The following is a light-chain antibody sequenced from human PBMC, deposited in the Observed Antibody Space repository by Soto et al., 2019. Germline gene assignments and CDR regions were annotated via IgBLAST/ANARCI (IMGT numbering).Light chain of an antibody. CDR3: QSYDSSLSAQV. CDR2: GNS. J-gene: IGLJ2*01. V-gene: IGLV1-40*01. CDR1: SSNIGAGYD. Sequence: QSVLTQPPSVSGAPGQRVTISCTGSSSNIGAGYDVHWYQQLPGTAPKLLIYGNSNRPSGVPDRFSGSKSGTSASLAINGLQAEDEADYYCQSYDSSLSAQVFGGGTKLTVL.